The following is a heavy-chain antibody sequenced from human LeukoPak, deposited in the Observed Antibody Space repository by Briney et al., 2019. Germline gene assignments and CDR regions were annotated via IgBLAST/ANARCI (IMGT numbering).Heavy chain of an antibody. CDR3: ARAGFLITFGGVIS. D-gene: IGHD3-16*02. CDR1: GFTFSSYG. Sequence: GGSLRLSCAASGFTFSSYGMHWVRQAPGKGLEWVAVISYDGSNKYDADSVKGRFTISRDNAKNSLYLQMNSLRAEDTAIYYCARAGFLITFGGVISWGQGTLVTVSS. J-gene: IGHJ5*02. V-gene: IGHV3-30*03. CDR2: ISYDGSNK.